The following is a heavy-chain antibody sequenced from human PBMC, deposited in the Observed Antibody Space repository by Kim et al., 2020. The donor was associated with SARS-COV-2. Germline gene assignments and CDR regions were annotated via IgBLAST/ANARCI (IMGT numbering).Heavy chain of an antibody. V-gene: IGHV1-18*01. J-gene: IGHJ4*02. D-gene: IGHD2-15*01. Sequence: QKPQGRVTMTTDTSTSTAYMELRSLRSDDTAVYYCARDGVVVAARTYFDYWGQGTLVTVSS. CDR3: ARDGVVVAARTYFDY.